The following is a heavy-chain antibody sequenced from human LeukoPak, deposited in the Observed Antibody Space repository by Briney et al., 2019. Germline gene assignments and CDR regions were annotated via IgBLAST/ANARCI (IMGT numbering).Heavy chain of an antibody. CDR2: IYYSGST. D-gene: IGHD6-13*01. J-gene: IGHJ4*02. Sequence: SETLSLTCTVSGGSISSSSYYWGWIRQPPGKGLEWIGSIYYSGSTYYNPSLKSRVTISVDTSKNQFSLKLSSVTAADTAVYYCARTTAAGTGYWGRGTLVTVSS. CDR1: GGSISSSSYY. CDR3: ARTTAAGTGY. V-gene: IGHV4-39*01.